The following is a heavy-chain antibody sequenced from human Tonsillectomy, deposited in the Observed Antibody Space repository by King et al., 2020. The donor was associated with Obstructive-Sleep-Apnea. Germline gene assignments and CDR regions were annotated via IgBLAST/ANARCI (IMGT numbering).Heavy chain of an antibody. D-gene: IGHD2-2*01. J-gene: IGHJ6*02. CDR1: GGSISSSSYY. V-gene: IGHV4-39*07. Sequence: LQLQESGPGLVKPSETLSLTCTVSGGSISSSSYYWGWILQPPGKGLEWIGSIYYSGSTYYNPSLNIRVTISVDTSKNQFSLKLSSVTAADTAAYYCAREGDIVVVPAANMDVWGQGTTVTVSS. CDR2: IYYSGST. CDR3: AREGDIVVVPAANMDV.